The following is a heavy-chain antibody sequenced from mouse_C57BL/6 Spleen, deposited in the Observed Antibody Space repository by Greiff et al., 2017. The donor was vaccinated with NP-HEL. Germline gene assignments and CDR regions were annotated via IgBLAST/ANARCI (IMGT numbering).Heavy chain of an antibody. V-gene: IGHV1-80*01. CDR3: ARYHYYGSSYEFDY. D-gene: IGHD1-1*01. Sequence: QVQLQQSGAELVKPGASVKISCKASGYAFSSYWMNWVKQRPGKGLEWIGQIYPGDGDTNYNGKFKGKATLTADKSSSTAYMQLSSLTSEDSAVYFCARYHYYGSSYEFDYWGQGTTLTVSS. CDR2: IYPGDGDT. CDR1: GYAFSSYW. J-gene: IGHJ2*01.